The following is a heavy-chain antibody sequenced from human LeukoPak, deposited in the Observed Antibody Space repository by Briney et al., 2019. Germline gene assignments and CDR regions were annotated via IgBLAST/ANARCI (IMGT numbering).Heavy chain of an antibody. CDR3: ARELYDSSGYSFDY. J-gene: IGHJ4*02. CDR2: ISSSGSTI. Sequence: GGSLRLSCAAAGFTFSDYYMSWIRQAPGKGLEWVSYISSSGSTIYYADSVKGRFTISRDNAKNSLYLQMNSLRAEDTAVYYCARELYDSSGYSFDYWGQGTLVTVSS. V-gene: IGHV3-11*01. D-gene: IGHD3-22*01. CDR1: GFTFSDYY.